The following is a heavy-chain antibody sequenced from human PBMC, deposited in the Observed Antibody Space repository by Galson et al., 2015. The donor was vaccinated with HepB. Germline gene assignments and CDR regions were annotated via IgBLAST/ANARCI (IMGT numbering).Heavy chain of an antibody. Sequence: SLRLSCAASGFTFSSYGMHWVRQAPGKGLEWVAFIRYDGSNKYYADSVKGRFTISRDNSKNTLYLQMNSLRAEDTAVYYCAKDGGEQQLAHYYYGMDVWGQGTTVTVSS. CDR1: GFTFSSYG. J-gene: IGHJ6*02. CDR2: IRYDGSNK. D-gene: IGHD6-13*01. V-gene: IGHV3-30*02. CDR3: AKDGGEQQLAHYYYGMDV.